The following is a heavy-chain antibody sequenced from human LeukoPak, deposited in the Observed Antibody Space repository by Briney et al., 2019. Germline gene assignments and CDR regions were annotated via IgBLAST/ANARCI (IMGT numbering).Heavy chain of an antibody. V-gene: IGHV4-61*02. CDR2: IYTSGST. Sequence: SQTRSLTCTVSGGSISSGSYYWSWIRQPAGKGLEWIGRIYTSGSTNYHPSHKSRVTISVDTSKNQVSLKLSSVTASDTAVYYCARRNSSSWVPGAFDIWGQGTMVTVSS. D-gene: IGHD6-13*01. CDR3: ARRNSSSWVPGAFDI. CDR1: GGSISSGSYY. J-gene: IGHJ3*02.